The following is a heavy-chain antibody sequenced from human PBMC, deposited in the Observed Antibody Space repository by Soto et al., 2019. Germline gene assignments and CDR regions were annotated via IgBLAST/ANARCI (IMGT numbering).Heavy chain of an antibody. Sequence: ASVKVSCKVSGYTLTELSMHWVRQAPGKGLEWMGGFDPEDGETIYAQKFQGRVTMTEDTSTDTAYMELSSLRSEDTAVYYCATPSRHYYDSSGYDYWGQGTLVTVSS. D-gene: IGHD3-22*01. CDR2: FDPEDGET. V-gene: IGHV1-24*01. J-gene: IGHJ4*02. CDR1: GYTLTELS. CDR3: ATPSRHYYDSSGYDY.